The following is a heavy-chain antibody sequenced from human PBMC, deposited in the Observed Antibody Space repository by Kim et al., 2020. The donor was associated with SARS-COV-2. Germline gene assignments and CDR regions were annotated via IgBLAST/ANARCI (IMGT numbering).Heavy chain of an antibody. J-gene: IGHJ3*02. D-gene: IGHD3-10*01. Sequence: GGSLRLSCAASGFTFSSYAMSWVRQAPGKGLEWVSAISGSGGSTYYADSVKGRFTISRDNSKNTLYLQMNSLRAEDTAVYYCAKDIISPAVAMVRGETAFDIWGQGTMVTVSS. CDR2: ISGSGGST. V-gene: IGHV3-23*01. CDR3: AKDIISPAVAMVRGETAFDI. CDR1: GFTFSSYA.